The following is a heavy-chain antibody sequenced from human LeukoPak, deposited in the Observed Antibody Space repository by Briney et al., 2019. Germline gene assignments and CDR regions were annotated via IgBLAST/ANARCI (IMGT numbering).Heavy chain of an antibody. CDR1: GGSLSGYY. CDR2: INHSGST. D-gene: IGHD3-22*01. J-gene: IGHJ2*01. V-gene: IGHV4-34*01. CDR3: AHHYYDSSGYLQYFDL. Sequence: SETLSLTCAVYGGSLSGYYWSWIRQPPGKGLEWIGEINHSGSTNYNPSLKSRVTISVDTSKNQFSLKLSSVTAADTAVYYCAHHYYDSSGYLQYFDLWGRGTLVTVSS.